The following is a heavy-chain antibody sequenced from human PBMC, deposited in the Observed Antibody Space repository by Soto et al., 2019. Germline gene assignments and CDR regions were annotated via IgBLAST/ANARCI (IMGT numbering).Heavy chain of an antibody. J-gene: IGHJ3*02. V-gene: IGHV1-2*02. Sequence: QVQLVQSGAEVKKPGASVKVSCEASGYTFTDYFIHWVRQAPGQGLEWIGWINPYSGGADLSQKFQGRVTMTRDTSMSTAYMEVSSLRSDDTAVFYCARLMHYSHSGGSSHSGFDMWGQGTLVTVSS. CDR3: ARLMHYSHSGGSSHSGFDM. CDR2: INPYSGGA. CDR1: GYTFTDYF. D-gene: IGHD2-21*01.